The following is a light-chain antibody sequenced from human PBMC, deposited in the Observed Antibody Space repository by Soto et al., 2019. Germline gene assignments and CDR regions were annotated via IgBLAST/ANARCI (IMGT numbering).Light chain of an antibody. CDR3: QQHSDWPLT. V-gene: IGKV3-11*01. CDR2: DAS. CDR1: QSVSSN. Sequence: EIVLIQSPATLSLSPGERATLSCRASQSVSSNLAWYQQNPGQAPRLLIFDASKRATGIPVRFSGSGSGTDFTLTISSLEPEDFTVYYCQQHSDWPLTFGGGTRVESK. J-gene: IGKJ4*01.